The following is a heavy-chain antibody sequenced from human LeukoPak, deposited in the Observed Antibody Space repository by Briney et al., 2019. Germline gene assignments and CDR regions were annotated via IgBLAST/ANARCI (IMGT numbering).Heavy chain of an antibody. CDR2: IRSKAYGGTT. J-gene: IGHJ4*02. CDR1: GFTFGDYA. CDR3: IRDGATIFGVVATLA. Sequence: PGGSLRLSCTASGFTFGDYAMSWFRQAPGKGLEWVGFIRSKAYGGTTEYAASVKGRFSISRDDSKSIAYLQMNSLKTEDTAVYYCIRDGATIFGVVATLAWGQGTLVTVSS. D-gene: IGHD3-3*01. V-gene: IGHV3-49*03.